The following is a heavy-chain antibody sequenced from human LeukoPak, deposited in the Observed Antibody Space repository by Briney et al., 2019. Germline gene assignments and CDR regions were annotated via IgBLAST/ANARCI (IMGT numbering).Heavy chain of an antibody. CDR3: ARLMRWSRGYYYYYMDV. Sequence: PSETLSLTCAVYGGSFSGYYWSWIRQPPGKGLEWIGEINHSGGTNYNPSLKSRVTISVDTSKNQFSLKLSSVTAADTAVYYCARLMRWSRGYYYYYMDVWGKGTTVTISS. CDR2: INHSGGT. V-gene: IGHV4-34*01. D-gene: IGHD2-15*01. CDR1: GGSFSGYY. J-gene: IGHJ6*03.